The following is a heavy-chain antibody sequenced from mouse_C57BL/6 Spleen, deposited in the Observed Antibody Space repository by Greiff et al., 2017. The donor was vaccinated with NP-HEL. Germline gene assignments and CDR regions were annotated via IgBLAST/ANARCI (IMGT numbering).Heavy chain of an antibody. CDR3: ARDEGIYYDYHWYFDV. Sequence: DVQLVESEGGLVQPGSSMKLSCTASGFTFSDYYMAWVRQVPEKGLEWVANINYDGSSTYYLDSLKSRFIISRDNAKNILYLQMSSLKSEDTATYYCARDEGIYYDYHWYFDVWGTGTTVTVSS. CDR1: GFTFSDYY. V-gene: IGHV5-16*01. D-gene: IGHD2-4*01. CDR2: INYDGSST. J-gene: IGHJ1*03.